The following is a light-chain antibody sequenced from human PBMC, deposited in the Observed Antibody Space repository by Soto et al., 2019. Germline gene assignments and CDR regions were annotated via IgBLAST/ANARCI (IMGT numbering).Light chain of an antibody. Sequence: EIVLTQSPGTLSLSPGERATLSCRASQSVSSSYLAWYQQKPGQAPRLLIYGASSRATGIPDRFSGSGSGTDFTLTISRMETEAFPVYYCQQYGSPSWTFGQGTKVDIK. V-gene: IGKV3-20*01. CDR2: GAS. CDR3: QQYGSPSWT. J-gene: IGKJ1*01. CDR1: QSVSSSY.